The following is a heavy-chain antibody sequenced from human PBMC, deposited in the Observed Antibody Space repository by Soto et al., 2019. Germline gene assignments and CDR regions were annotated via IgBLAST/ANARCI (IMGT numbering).Heavy chain of an antibody. CDR2: IYYSGST. D-gene: IGHD6-13*01. CDR1: GGSISSSSYY. J-gene: IGHJ1*01. V-gene: IGHV4-39*01. CDR3: ARDTSSTSLRAEYFQF. Sequence: SETLSLTCTVSGGSISSSSYYWGWIRQPPGKGLEWIGSIYYSGSTYYNPSLKSRVTISVDTSKNQFSLKLSSVTAADTAVYYCARDTSSTSLRAEYFQFWGQGTQVTVSS.